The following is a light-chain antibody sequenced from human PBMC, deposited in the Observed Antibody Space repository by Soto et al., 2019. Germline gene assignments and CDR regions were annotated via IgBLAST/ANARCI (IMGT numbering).Light chain of an antibody. Sequence: QSVLTQPPSASGTPGQRVTISCSGSSSNIVSNTVNWYQHLPGAAPKLLMYAYSQRPSGIPDRFSGSKSGASASLAISGLQSEDEADYYCAAWDDSLNADVFGTGTKVTVL. CDR3: AAWDDSLNADV. J-gene: IGLJ1*01. CDR1: SSNIVSNT. CDR2: AYS. V-gene: IGLV1-44*01.